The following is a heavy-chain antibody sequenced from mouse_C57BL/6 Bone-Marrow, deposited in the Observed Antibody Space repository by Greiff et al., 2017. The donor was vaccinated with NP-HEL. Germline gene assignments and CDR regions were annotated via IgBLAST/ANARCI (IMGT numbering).Heavy chain of an antibody. CDR3: TRMLRGFAY. Sequence: EVHLVESGGDLVKPGGSLKLSCAASGFSFSSYGMSWVRQTPDKRLEWVATISSGGSYTYYPDSVKGRFTISRDNAKNTLYLQMSSLKSEDTAVYYCTRMLRGFAYWGQGTLVTVSA. CDR1: GFSFSSYG. V-gene: IGHV5-6*01. D-gene: IGHD1-1*01. J-gene: IGHJ3*01. CDR2: ISSGGSYT.